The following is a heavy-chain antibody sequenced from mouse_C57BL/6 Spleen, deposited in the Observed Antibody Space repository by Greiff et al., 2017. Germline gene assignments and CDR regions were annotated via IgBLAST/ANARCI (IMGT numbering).Heavy chain of an antibody. Sequence: VQLQQPGAELVMPGASVKLSCKASGYTFTSYWMHWVKQRPGQGLEWIGEIDPSDSYTNYNQKFKGKSTLTVDKSSSTAYMQLSSLTSEVYAVYYCARNGDDDGYPYYAMDYWGQGTSVTVSS. CDR1: GYTFTSYW. V-gene: IGHV1-69*01. CDR3: ARNGDDDGYPYYAMDY. D-gene: IGHD2-3*01. J-gene: IGHJ4*01. CDR2: IDPSDSYT.